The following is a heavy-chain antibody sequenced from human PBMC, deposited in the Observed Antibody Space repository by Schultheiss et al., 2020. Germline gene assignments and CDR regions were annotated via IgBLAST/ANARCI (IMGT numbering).Heavy chain of an antibody. D-gene: IGHD2-15*01. CDR2: IYYSGST. V-gene: IGHV4-4*02. CDR3: AMSDSYRWFDP. CDR1: GGPISISKC. Sequence: SQPLSLTCAVSGGPISISKCWSWVRQPPGKGLEWIGYIYYSGSTNYNPSLKSRVTISVDTSKNQFSLKLSSVTAADTAVYYCAMSDSYRWFDPWGQGTLVTVSS. J-gene: IGHJ5*02.